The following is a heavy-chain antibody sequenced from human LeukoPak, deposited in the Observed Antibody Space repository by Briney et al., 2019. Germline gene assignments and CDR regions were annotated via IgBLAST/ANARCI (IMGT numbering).Heavy chain of an antibody. Sequence: GESLKISCKGSGYSFSTYWIAWGRQMPGKGLEWMGIIYPGDSDTRYSPSFQGQVTISADKSINTAYLQWSSLKASDTAIYYCARETSTAGSFRFWGQGTLVTVSS. CDR2: IYPGDSDT. CDR1: GYSFSTYW. D-gene: IGHD4-17*01. J-gene: IGHJ4*02. CDR3: ARETSTAGSFRF. V-gene: IGHV5-51*01.